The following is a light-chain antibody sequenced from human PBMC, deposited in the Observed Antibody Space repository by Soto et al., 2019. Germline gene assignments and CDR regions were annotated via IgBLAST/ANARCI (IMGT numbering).Light chain of an antibody. Sequence: EIVMTQSTASLSVSPGERATLSFRASQSVSSNLAWYQQKPGQAPRLLIYGASTRATGIPARFSGSGSGTEFTLTISSLKSEDFALYYCQQYNNWPPWTFGQGTKVEIK. CDR1: QSVSSN. J-gene: IGKJ1*01. V-gene: IGKV3-15*01. CDR2: GAS. CDR3: QQYNNWPPWT.